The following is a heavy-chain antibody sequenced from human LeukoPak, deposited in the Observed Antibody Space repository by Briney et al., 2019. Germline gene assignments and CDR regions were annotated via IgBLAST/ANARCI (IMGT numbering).Heavy chain of an antibody. CDR1: GFTFSSYA. D-gene: IGHD5-12*01. CDR3: ARDPGYSGYDFDTFDY. CDR2: ISYDGSNK. Sequence: GRSLRLSCAASGFTFSSYAMHWVRQAPGKGLEWVAVISYDGSNKYYADSVKGRFTISRDNSKNTLYLQMNNLRAEDTAVYYCARDPGYSGYDFDTFDYWGQGTLVTVSS. V-gene: IGHV3-30-3*01. J-gene: IGHJ4*02.